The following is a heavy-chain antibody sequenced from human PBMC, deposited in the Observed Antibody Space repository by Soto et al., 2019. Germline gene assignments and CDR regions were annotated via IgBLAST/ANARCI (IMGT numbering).Heavy chain of an antibody. J-gene: IGHJ6*02. CDR1: GFTFSSYS. V-gene: IGHV3-48*02. Sequence: HPGGSLRLSCAASGFTFSSYSMNWVRQAPGKGLEWVSYISSSSSTIYYADSVKGRFTISRDNAKNSLYLQMNSLRDEDTAVYYCARDQWGYCSGGSCYSPGYYYGMDVWGQGTTVTVSS. D-gene: IGHD2-15*01. CDR2: ISSSSSTI. CDR3: ARDQWGYCSGGSCYSPGYYYGMDV.